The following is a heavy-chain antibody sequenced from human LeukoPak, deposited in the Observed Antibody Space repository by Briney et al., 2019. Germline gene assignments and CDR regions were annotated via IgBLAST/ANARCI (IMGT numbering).Heavy chain of an antibody. CDR3: AKSIKVALSGAYFDP. Sequence: ASVKVSCKASGYTFSNSGVSWLRQAPGQGLEWMGWISAYNGNTNYAKKFRDRVAMTTDTSTNTAYTELRSLRSDDTAVYYCAKSIKVALSGAYFDPWGQGTLVTVSS. D-gene: IGHD6-19*01. J-gene: IGHJ5*02. CDR1: GYTFSNSG. CDR2: ISAYNGNT. V-gene: IGHV1-18*01.